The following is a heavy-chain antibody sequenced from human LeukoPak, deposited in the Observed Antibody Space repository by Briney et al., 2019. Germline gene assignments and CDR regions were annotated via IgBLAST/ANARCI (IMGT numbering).Heavy chain of an antibody. V-gene: IGHV1-2*02. CDR2: INPNSGGT. CDR1: GYTFAGYY. J-gene: IGHJ4*02. CDR3: ARATSCDY. Sequence: ASVKISCKASGYTFAGYYMHWVRQGPGQGLEWMGWINPNSGGTNYAQKFQGRVTMTRDTSISTAYMELSRLRSDDTAVYYCARATSCDYWGQGTLVTVSS.